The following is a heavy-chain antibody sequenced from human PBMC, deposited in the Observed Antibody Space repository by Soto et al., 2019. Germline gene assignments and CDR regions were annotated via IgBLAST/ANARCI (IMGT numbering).Heavy chain of an antibody. V-gene: IGHV3-9*01. Sequence: EVQLVESGGGLVQPGRSLRLSCAASGFKFDDYAMHWVRQAPGKGLEWVSGISWISGSVGYADSVKGRFSISRDNAKNFLYLQMNSLRAEDTALYFCAKETASSWTPRYFARWGQGTMATVSS. CDR3: AKETASSWTPRYFAR. CDR2: ISWISGSV. J-gene: IGHJ4*02. CDR1: GFKFDDYA. D-gene: IGHD6-13*01.